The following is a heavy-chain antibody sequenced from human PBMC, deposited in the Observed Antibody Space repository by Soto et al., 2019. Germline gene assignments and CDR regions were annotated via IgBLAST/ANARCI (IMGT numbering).Heavy chain of an antibody. Sequence: PSQTLSLTCAISGDSVSSNSAAWNWIRQSPSRGLEWLGRTYYRSKWYNDYAVSVKSRITINPDTSKNQFSLQLNSVTPEDTAVYYCARHAQTTWASGSMNWFDPWGQGTLVTVSS. V-gene: IGHV6-1*01. D-gene: IGHD4-17*01. CDR1: GDSVSSNSAA. CDR2: TYYRSKWYN. J-gene: IGHJ5*02. CDR3: ARHAQTTWASGSMNWFDP.